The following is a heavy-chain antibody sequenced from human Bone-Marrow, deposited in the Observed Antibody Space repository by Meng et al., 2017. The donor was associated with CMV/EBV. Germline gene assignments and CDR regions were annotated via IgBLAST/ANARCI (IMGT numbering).Heavy chain of an antibody. CDR2: IGTEHDT. CDR3: ARASKGFWNGHLKYGKDV. V-gene: IGHV3-13*01. J-gene: IGHJ6*02. D-gene: IGHD3-3*01. Sequence: GESLKISCAASGFIFSDYDMHWVRLVTGKGLEWLSAIGTEHDTFYPDSVRGRFTISRDDARNSLFLQMDSLRAGDTAVYYCARASKGFWNGHLKYGKDVWGQGTTVAVSS. CDR1: GFIFSDYD.